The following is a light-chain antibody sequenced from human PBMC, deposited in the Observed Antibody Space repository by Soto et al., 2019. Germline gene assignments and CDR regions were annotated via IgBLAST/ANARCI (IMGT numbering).Light chain of an antibody. CDR3: QQYNNGLTIK. V-gene: IGKV3-15*01. J-gene: IGKJ5*01. CDR2: GAS. Sequence: EILLTPCPGTLSRSPKNRATLSCMCSQSASSNLAWYQQKPGQAPRLLIYGASTRATGIQARFSGSGSGTEFTLTISSLQSEDFAVYYFQQYNNGLTIKFRQGTRLEIK. CDR1: QSASSN.